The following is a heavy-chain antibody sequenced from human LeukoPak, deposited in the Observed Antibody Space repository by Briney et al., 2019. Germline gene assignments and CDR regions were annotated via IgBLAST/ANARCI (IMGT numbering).Heavy chain of an antibody. Sequence: ASLKVSCKASGYTFTGYYMHWVRQAPGQGLEWMGWINPNSGGTNYAQTFQGRVTMPRDTSISTAYMELSRLRSGDTAVYYCARDLWPPLRLLSDFWGQGTLVSVSS. V-gene: IGHV1-2*02. CDR2: INPNSGGT. J-gene: IGHJ4*02. CDR1: GYTFTGYY. CDR3: ARDLWPPLRLLSDF. D-gene: IGHD2-21*02.